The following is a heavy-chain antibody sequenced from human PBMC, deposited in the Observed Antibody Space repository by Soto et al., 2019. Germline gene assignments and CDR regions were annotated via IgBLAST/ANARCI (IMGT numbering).Heavy chain of an antibody. CDR3: AAGSYGLTYYYYGMDV. Sequence: QMQLVQSGPEVKKPGTSGKFSSRASGSTFTTFPVRGGRQAGGQGLEWKGWMVVGSGNTNYAQKFQERVTITRDMSTSTAYMELSSLRSEDTAVYYCAAGSYGLTYYYYGMDVWGQGTTVTVSS. D-gene: IGHD1-26*01. J-gene: IGHJ6*02. V-gene: IGHV1-58*01. CDR2: MVVGSGNT. CDR1: GSTFTTFP.